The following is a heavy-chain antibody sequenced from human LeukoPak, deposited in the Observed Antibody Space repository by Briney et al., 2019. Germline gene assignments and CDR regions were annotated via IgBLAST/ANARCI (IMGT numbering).Heavy chain of an antibody. Sequence: GGSLRLSCEASAFTFSSYWMSWARQAPGKGLGWVANMKEDGGEINYVDSVKGRFTISRDNAKNSLFLQMNSLRVEDTAVYYCARDRGYSTFDYWGQGTLVTVSS. D-gene: IGHD4-23*01. J-gene: IGHJ4*02. CDR2: MKEDGGEI. V-gene: IGHV3-7*01. CDR1: AFTFSSYW. CDR3: ARDRGYSTFDY.